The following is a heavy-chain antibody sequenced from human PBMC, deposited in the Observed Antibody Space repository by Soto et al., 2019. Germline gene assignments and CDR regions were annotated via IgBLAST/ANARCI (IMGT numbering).Heavy chain of an antibody. CDR1: GYTFTSYV. CDR3: ARPGGDIVVVPAASNWYFDL. CDR2: ISAYNGNT. Sequence: QVQLVQSGAEVKKPGASVKVSCKASGYTFTSYVISWVRQAPGQGLEWMGWISAYNGNTNYAQKLQGRVTMTTDTSTSTAYMELRSLRSDDTAVYYCARPGGDIVVVPAASNWYFDLWGRGSLVTVSS. D-gene: IGHD2-2*01. J-gene: IGHJ2*01. V-gene: IGHV1-18*01.